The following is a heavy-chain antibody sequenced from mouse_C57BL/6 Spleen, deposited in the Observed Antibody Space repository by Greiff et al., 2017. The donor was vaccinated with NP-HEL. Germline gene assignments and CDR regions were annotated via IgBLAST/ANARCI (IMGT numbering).Heavy chain of an antibody. Sequence: VQLQQPGAELVKPGASVKLSCKASGYTFTSYWMQWVKQRPGQGLEWIGEIDPSDSYTNYNQKFKGKATVTVDTSSSTAYMQLSSLTSEDSAVYYCAREGLPFAYWGQGTLVTVSA. CDR2: IDPSDSYT. CDR3: AREGLPFAY. CDR1: GYTFTSYW. V-gene: IGHV1-50*01. D-gene: IGHD2-4*01. J-gene: IGHJ3*01.